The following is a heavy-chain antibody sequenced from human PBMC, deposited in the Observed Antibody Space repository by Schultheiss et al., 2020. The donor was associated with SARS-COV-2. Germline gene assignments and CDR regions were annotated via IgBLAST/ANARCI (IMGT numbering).Heavy chain of an antibody. V-gene: IGHV3-20*04. J-gene: IGHJ4*02. CDR3: ARDRPSLAYCGGDCSGFDY. Sequence: GGSLRLSCAASGFTFDDYGMSWVRQAPGKGLEWVSGINWNGGSTGYADSVKGRFTISRDNAKNSLYLQMNSLRAEDTALYYCARDRPSLAYCGGDCSGFDYWGQGTLVTVSS. D-gene: IGHD2-21*02. CDR2: INWNGGST. CDR1: GFTFDDYG.